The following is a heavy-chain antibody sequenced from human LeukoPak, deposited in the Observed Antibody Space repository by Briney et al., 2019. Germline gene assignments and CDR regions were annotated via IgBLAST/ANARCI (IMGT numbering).Heavy chain of an antibody. V-gene: IGHV3-21*01. CDR2: ISSSSSYI. D-gene: IGHD2-8*01. J-gene: IGHJ4*02. CDR1: GFTFSSYS. Sequence: PGGSLRLSCAASGFTFSSYSMNWVRQAPGKGLEWVSSISSSSSYIYYADSVKGRFTISRDNAKNSLYLQMNSLRAEDTAVYYCARGGDIVLMVYAIPEYFDYWGQGTLVTVSS. CDR3: ARGGDIVLMVYAIPEYFDY.